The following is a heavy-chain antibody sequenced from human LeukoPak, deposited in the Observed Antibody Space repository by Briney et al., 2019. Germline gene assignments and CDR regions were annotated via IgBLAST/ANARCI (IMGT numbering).Heavy chain of an antibody. CDR3: ARDRYFDWGVWFDP. CDR2: ISSSSSYK. V-gene: IGHV3-21*01. D-gene: IGHD3-9*01. Sequence: PGGSLRLSCAASGFTFSSYSMNWVRQAPGKGLEWVSSISSSSSYKYYADSVKGRFTISRDNAKNSLYLQMNSLRAEDTAVYYCARDRYFDWGVWFDPWGQGTLVTVSS. J-gene: IGHJ5*02. CDR1: GFTFSSYS.